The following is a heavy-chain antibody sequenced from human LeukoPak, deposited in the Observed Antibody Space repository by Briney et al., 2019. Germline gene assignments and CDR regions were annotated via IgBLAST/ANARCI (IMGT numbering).Heavy chain of an antibody. Sequence: GGSLRLSCAASGFTFSSYAMSWVRQAPGKGLEWVSAISGSGGSTYYADSVKGRFTISRDNSKNTLYLQMNSLGAEDTAVYYCAKTSGSYSPEKNDYWGQGTLVTVSS. V-gene: IGHV3-23*01. D-gene: IGHD1-26*01. CDR2: ISGSGGST. CDR3: AKTSGSYSPEKNDY. J-gene: IGHJ4*02. CDR1: GFTFSSYA.